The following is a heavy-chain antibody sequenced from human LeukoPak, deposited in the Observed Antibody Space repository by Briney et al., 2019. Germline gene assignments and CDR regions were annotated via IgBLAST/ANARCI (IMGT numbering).Heavy chain of an antibody. CDR1: GFIFSNFA. CDR3: ARGPTMVRGAIINFYFDY. J-gene: IGHJ4*02. Sequence: PGGSLRLSCAASGFIFSNFAMNWVRQAPGKGLEWVSYISSDSDAIYFAASVKGRFTISRDNAKTSLYLQMNSLRAEDTAVYYCARGPTMVRGAIINFYFDYWGQGTLVTVSS. CDR2: ISSDSDAI. D-gene: IGHD3-10*01. V-gene: IGHV3-48*01.